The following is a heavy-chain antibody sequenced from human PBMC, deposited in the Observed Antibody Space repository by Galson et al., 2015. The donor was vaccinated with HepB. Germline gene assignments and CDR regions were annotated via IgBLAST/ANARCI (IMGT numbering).Heavy chain of an antibody. CDR1: GYTFTSYG. CDR2: ISAYNGNT. J-gene: IGHJ4*02. D-gene: IGHD2-2*02. V-gene: IGHV1-18*01. Sequence: SVKVSCKASGYTFTSYGISWVRQAPGQGLEWMGWISAYNGNTNYAQKLQGRVTMTTDTSTSTAYMELRSLRSDDTAVYYCARDSYVVPAAISFDYWGQGTLVTVSS. CDR3: ARDSYVVPAAISFDY.